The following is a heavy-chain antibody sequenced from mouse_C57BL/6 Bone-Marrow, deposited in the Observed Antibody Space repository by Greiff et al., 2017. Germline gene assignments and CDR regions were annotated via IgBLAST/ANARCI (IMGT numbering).Heavy chain of an antibody. D-gene: IGHD1-1*01. Sequence: QVQLQQPGAELVMPGASVKLSCKASGYTFTSYWMHWVKQRPGQGLEWIGEIDPSDSYTNYNQKFKGKSTLTVDKSSSTAYMQLRSLTSEDSAVYYCAREDYGNFDVWGTGTTVTVSS. CDR3: AREDYGNFDV. J-gene: IGHJ1*03. CDR2: IDPSDSYT. V-gene: IGHV1-69*01. CDR1: GYTFTSYW.